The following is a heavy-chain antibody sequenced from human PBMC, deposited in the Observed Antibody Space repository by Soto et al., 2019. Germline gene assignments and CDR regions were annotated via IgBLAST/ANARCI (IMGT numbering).Heavy chain of an antibody. CDR2: ISGSGGST. D-gene: IGHD6-6*01. CDR3: ARDSSSFLFYFDY. Sequence: PGGSLRLSCAASGFTFSSYAMSWVRQAPGKGLEWVSAISGSGGSTYYADSVKGRFTISRDNSKNTLYLQMNSLRAEDTAVYYCARDSSSFLFYFDYWGQGTLVTVSS. CDR1: GFTFSSYA. J-gene: IGHJ4*02. V-gene: IGHV3-23*01.